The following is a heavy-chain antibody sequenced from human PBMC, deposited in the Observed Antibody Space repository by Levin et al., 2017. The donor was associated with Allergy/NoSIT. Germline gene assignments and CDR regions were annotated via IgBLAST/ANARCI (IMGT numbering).Heavy chain of an antibody. V-gene: IGHV3-11*01. D-gene: IGHD1-7*01. Sequence: PGGSLRLSCAASGFTFSDYYMSWIRQAPGKGLEWVSYISSSGSTIYYADSVKGRFTISRDNAKNSLYLQMNSLRAEDTAVYYCARNTPYSLELRPADYWGQGTLVAVSS. J-gene: IGHJ4*02. CDR2: ISSSGSTI. CDR3: ARNTPYSLELRPADY. CDR1: GFTFSDYY.